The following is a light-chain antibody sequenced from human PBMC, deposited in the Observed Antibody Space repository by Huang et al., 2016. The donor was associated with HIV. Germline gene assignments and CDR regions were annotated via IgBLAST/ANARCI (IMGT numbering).Light chain of an antibody. CDR2: GAS. Sequence: EIVMTQSPGTLSVSPGERATLSCRASQSVSNNLAWYQQKPGQAPRLLIYGASLIYGASISSLQSEDFAVYYCQQYNNWPTTFGPGTKVDIK. V-gene: IGKV3-15*01. CDR3: QQYNNWPTT. J-gene: IGKJ3*01. CDR1: QSVSNN.